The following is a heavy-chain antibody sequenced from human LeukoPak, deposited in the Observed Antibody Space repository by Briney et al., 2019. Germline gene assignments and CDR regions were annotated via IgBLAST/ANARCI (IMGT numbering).Heavy chain of an antibody. CDR1: GSTVSSNY. D-gene: IGHD5-18*01. Sequence: GGSLRLSCAASGSTVSSNYMSWVRQAPGKGLEWVSVIYSGGSTYYADSVKGRFTISRDNAKNSLYLQMNSLRAEDTAVYYCARDRDTAMADYWGQGTLVTVSS. J-gene: IGHJ4*02. CDR2: IYSGGST. CDR3: ARDRDTAMADY. V-gene: IGHV3-53*01.